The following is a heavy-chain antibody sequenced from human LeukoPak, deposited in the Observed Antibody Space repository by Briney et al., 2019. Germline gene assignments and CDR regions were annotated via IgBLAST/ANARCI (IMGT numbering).Heavy chain of an antibody. CDR2: IRYDGSDK. D-gene: IGHD4-17*01. Sequence: GGSLRLSCAASGFTFSDSGMHWVRQAPGKGLEWVAFIRYDGSDKYYADSVKGRFTISRDNSKNALLQMNSLRPDDTAVYYCAKITQGTTAGYWGQGTLVTVSS. J-gene: IGHJ4*02. CDR3: AKITQGTTAGY. CDR1: GFTFSDSG. V-gene: IGHV3-30*02.